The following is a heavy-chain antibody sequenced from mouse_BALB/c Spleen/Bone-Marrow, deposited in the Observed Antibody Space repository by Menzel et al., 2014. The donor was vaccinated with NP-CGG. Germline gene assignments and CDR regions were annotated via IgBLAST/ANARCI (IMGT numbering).Heavy chain of an antibody. CDR1: GFTFSSYA. CDR2: ISSGGST. CDR3: AREGGTTAHYYAMDY. D-gene: IGHD1-2*01. Sequence: EVQRVESGGGLVKPGGSLKLSCAASGFTFSSYAMSWVRQTPEKRLEWVASISSGGSTYYPDSVKGRFTISRDNARNILYLQMSSLRSEDTAMYYCAREGGTTAHYYAMDYWGQATSVTVSS. J-gene: IGHJ4*01. V-gene: IGHV5-6-5*01.